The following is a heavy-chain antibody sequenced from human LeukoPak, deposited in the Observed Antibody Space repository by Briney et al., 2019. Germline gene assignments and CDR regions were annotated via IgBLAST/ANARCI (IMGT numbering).Heavy chain of an antibody. CDR3: AKSVGSAVAKNLYFDY. J-gene: IGHJ4*02. CDR2: MSGSGCST. D-gene: IGHD6-19*01. V-gene: IGHV3-23*01. CDR1: GFTFGDYA. Sequence: TGGSLTLSCAASGFTFGDYAVRWVRHAPGKGLEWVSFMSGSGCSTYNADSVKGRFTISRDNSKNTLYLQMNSLRAEDTAVYYCAKSVGSAVAKNLYFDYWGKGTLVTVSS.